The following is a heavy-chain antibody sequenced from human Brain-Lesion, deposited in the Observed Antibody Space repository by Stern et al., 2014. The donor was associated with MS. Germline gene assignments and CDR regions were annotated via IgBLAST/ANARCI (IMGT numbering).Heavy chain of an antibody. J-gene: IGHJ5*01. Sequence: QVQLVQSGPGLMKPSQTLALTFAISGDRVSSNSAAWNWNRQSPSRGLEWLGRTYYRFKWYYQYAESVKSRITINADTSTNQFSLQLNSVTPEDTAVYLCAKGYNWFDSWGQGTVVTVS. CDR2: TYYRFKWYY. V-gene: IGHV6-1*01. CDR3: AKGYNWFDS. CDR1: GDRVSSNSAA.